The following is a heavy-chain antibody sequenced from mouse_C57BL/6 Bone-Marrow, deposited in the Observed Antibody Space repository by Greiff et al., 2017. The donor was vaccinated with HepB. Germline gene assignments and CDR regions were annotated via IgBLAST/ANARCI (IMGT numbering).Heavy chain of an antibody. Sequence: EVKVVESGGDLVKPGGSLKLSCVASGFTFSTSGMSWVRQTPDKRLEWVATINTGGTYTYYPDSVKGRFTISKDTAKSTLFLKMSSLKSEDTSIYYCARDRFDYYFDYWGQGTTLTVSS. CDR1: GFTFSTSG. D-gene: IGHD2-14*01. CDR3: ARDRFDYYFDY. V-gene: IGHV5-6*01. CDR2: INTGGTYT. J-gene: IGHJ2*01.